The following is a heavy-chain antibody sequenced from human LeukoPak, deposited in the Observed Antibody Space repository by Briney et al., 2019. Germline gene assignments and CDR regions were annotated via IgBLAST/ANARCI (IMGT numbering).Heavy chain of an antibody. D-gene: IGHD4-17*01. CDR2: IYYSGST. Sequence: PSETLSLTCTVSGGSISSYYWSWIRQPPGKGLEWIGYIYYSGSTKYNPSLKSRVTISVDTSKNQFSLNLRSVTDADTAVYYCARGLPTDKIDYWGQGTLVTVSS. CDR3: ARGLPTDKIDY. J-gene: IGHJ4*02. CDR1: GGSISSYY. V-gene: IGHV4-59*08.